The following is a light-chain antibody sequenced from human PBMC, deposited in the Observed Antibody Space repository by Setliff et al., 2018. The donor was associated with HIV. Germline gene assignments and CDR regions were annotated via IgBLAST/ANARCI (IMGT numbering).Light chain of an antibody. Sequence: QSALTQPRSVSGSPGQSVTISCTTTSTDVGGYDSVSWYQQLPGKAPKLMIYDVNKRPLGIPDRFSGSKSGNTASLTISGLQAADEADYYCCSYGGPSTFYVFGTGTKVTVL. CDR2: DVN. V-gene: IGLV2-11*01. J-gene: IGLJ1*01. CDR3: CSYGGPSTFYV. CDR1: STDVGGYDS.